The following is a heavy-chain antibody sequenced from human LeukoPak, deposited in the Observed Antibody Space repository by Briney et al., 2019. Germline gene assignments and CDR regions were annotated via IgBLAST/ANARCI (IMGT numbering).Heavy chain of an antibody. D-gene: IGHD4-11*01. CDR3: AVMTTGLYYYYGMDV. CDR1: GYTFTSYD. CDR2: MNPNSGNT. V-gene: IGHV1-8*01. Sequence: SSVNVSCKASGYTFTSYDINWVRQATGQGLEWMGWMNPNSGNTGYAQKFQGRVTMTRNTSISTAYMELSSLRSEDTAVYYCAVMTTGLYYYYGMDVWGQGTTVTVSS. J-gene: IGHJ6*02.